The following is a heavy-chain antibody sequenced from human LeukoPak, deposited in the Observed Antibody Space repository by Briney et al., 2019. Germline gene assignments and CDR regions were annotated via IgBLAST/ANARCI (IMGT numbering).Heavy chain of an antibody. D-gene: IGHD3-10*01. CDR1: GFTFTNFG. V-gene: IGHV3-30*18. CDR2: ISYHGSHK. J-gene: IGHJ4*02. Sequence: GRSLRLSCAASGFTFTNFGMHWVRQAPGKGLEWLAVISYHGSHKYYADSVTGRFTISRDNSKNTLYLQMNSLRPEDTAVYYCAKDRIEWFGELLSSFDFWGQGTLVTVSS. CDR3: AKDRIEWFGELLSSFDF.